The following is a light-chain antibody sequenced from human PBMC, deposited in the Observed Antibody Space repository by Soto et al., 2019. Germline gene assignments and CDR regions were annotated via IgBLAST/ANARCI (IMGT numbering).Light chain of an antibody. J-gene: IGLJ1*01. CDR2: EVS. V-gene: IGLV2-8*01. CDR3: SSYAGSNNFV. Sequence: TQPSYACRTPGQPFTISSTGTSSDVGGYNYVSWYQQHPGKAPKLMIYEVSKRPSGVPDRFSGSKSGNTASLTVSGLQAEDEADDYCSSYAGSNNFVFGSGTKVTV. CDR1: SSDVGGYNY.